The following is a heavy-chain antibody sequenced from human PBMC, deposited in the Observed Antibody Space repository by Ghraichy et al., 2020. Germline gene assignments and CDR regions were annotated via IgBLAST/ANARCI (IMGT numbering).Heavy chain of an antibody. Sequence: SVKVSCKASGGTFSSYAISWVRQAPGQGLEWMGGIIPIFGTANYAQKFQGRVTITADESTSTAYMELSSLRSEDTAVYYCASYYYGSGSYLSVQPPEYYFDYWGQGTLVTVSS. V-gene: IGHV1-69*13. J-gene: IGHJ4*02. CDR3: ASYYYGSGSYLSVQPPEYYFDY. CDR2: IIPIFGTA. D-gene: IGHD3-10*01. CDR1: GGTFSSYA.